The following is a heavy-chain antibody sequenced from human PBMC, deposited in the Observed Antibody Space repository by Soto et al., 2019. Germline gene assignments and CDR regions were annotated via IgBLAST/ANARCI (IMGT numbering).Heavy chain of an antibody. D-gene: IGHD3-10*01. CDR1: GSCATSGAVSYS. Sequence: TLCLTGSVSGSCATSGAVSYSLRWIRQSVGKGLEWIGNIYPMVTASHNPSLKSRVTISIDKSRNQFSLRLTSVTAADTAVYYCVRDRGGGSGKYYVSMGMDSWRRGTTVTVSS. J-gene: IGHJ6*02. CDR2: IYPMVTA. CDR3: VRDRGGGSGKYYVSMGMDS. V-gene: IGHV4-30-2*06.